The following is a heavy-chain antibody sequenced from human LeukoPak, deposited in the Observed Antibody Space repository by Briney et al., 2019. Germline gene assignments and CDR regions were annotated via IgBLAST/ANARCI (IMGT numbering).Heavy chain of an antibody. CDR3: ARRERLLPYYYYYMDV. CDR1: GGSFSGYY. J-gene: IGHJ6*03. Sequence: SETLSLTCAVYGGSFSGYYWSWLRHPPGKGLEWIGEINHSGSTNYNPSLKSRVTISVDTSKNQFSLKLSSVTAADTAVYYCARRERLLPYYYYYMDVWGKGTTVTISS. V-gene: IGHV4-34*01. CDR2: INHSGST. D-gene: IGHD5-12*01.